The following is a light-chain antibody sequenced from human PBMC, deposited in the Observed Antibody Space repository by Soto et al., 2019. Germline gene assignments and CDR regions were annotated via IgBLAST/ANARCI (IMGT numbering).Light chain of an antibody. V-gene: IGKV1-5*03. CDR3: HQYNNYSPIT. Sequence: DIQMTPSPSTLSASVGDRVIIICRASERISDWLAWYQQKPGKAPKLLIYEPSRSEPGVPARFSGSGSRTEFTLTISSPQPDDFGIYYCHQYNNYSPITFGPGTKLDVK. CDR1: ERISDW. J-gene: IGKJ3*01. CDR2: EPS.